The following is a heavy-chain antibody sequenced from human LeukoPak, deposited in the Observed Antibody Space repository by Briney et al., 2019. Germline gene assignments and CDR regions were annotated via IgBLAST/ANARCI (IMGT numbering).Heavy chain of an antibody. Sequence: PETLSLTCTVSGGSISDYYWSWIRQPPGKGLEWIGYIYYSGNTNYNPSLKSRVTMSVDTSKNQFSLKLSSVTAADTAIYYCARGRYFDLWGQGTLVTVSS. D-gene: IGHD3-9*01. CDR1: GGSISDYY. V-gene: IGHV4-59*01. CDR2: IYYSGNT. CDR3: ARGRYFDL. J-gene: IGHJ4*02.